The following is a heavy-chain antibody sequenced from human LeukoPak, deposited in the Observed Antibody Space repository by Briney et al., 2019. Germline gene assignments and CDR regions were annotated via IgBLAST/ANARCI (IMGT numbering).Heavy chain of an antibody. J-gene: IGHJ6*02. CDR3: AKYYGDYVYYYGMDV. CDR2: ISGGGSGM. CDR1: GFTFSSYA. V-gene: IGHV3-23*01. Sequence: GGSLRLSCAASGFTFSSYAMSWVRQAPGKGLEWVSAISGGGSGMYYADSVKGRFTISRDNSKNTLYLQMNSLRAEDTAVYYCAKYYGDYVYYYGMDVRGQGTTVTVSS. D-gene: IGHD4-17*01.